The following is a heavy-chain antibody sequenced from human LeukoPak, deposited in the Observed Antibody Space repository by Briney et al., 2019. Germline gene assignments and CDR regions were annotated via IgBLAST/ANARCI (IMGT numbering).Heavy chain of an antibody. J-gene: IGHJ3*02. CDR2: IYYSGST. CDR1: GGSISSYY. Sequence: SETLSLTCTVSGGSISSYYWSWIRQPPGKGLEWIGYIYYSGSTNYNPSLKSRVTISVDTSKNQFSLKLSSVTAADTAVYYRARVYAGVQKGAFDIWGQGTMVTVSS. V-gene: IGHV4-59*01. D-gene: IGHD2/OR15-2a*01. CDR3: ARVYAGVQKGAFDI.